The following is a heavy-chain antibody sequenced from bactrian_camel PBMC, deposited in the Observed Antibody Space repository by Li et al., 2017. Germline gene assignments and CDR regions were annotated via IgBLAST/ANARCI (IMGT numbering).Heavy chain of an antibody. Sequence: QLVESGGGSVQTGGSPRLACVVSGYAYGGNCLGWFRQVPGKEREWVAAIDRLGGSTSYDDSVKGRFTVSQTRAKNTIYLQMNSLKPEDTAMYYCAASFWQFCRAISSESAYPYWGQGTQVTVS. CDR1: GYAYGGNC. D-gene: IGHD1*01. J-gene: IGHJ4*01. CDR3: AASFWQFCRAISSESAYPY. CDR2: IDRLGGST. V-gene: IGHV3S25*01.